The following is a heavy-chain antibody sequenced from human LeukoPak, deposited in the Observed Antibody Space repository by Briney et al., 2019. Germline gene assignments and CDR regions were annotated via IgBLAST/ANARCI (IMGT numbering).Heavy chain of an antibody. D-gene: IGHD4-17*01. Sequence: ASVKVSCKASGYTFTGYYMRWVRQAPGQGLEWMGWINPNNGVTKYAQKFQGRVTMTRDTSVTTAYMDLSRLRSDDTAVYYCARERSDFGDYRHNCFDPWGQGTLVTVSS. CDR2: INPNNGVT. CDR3: ARERSDFGDYRHNCFDP. V-gene: IGHV1-2*02. J-gene: IGHJ5*02. CDR1: GYTFTGYY.